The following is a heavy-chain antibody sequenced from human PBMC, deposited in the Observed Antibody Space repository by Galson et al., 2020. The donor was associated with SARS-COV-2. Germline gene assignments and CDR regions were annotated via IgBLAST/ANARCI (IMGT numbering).Heavy chain of an antibody. D-gene: IGHD6-13*01. Sequence: ASVKVSCKASGYTFTTYTIAWVRQAPGQGLEWMGWISGFNGNTNYAQKLQGRVTMTTDTSTSTAYMELRSLRSDDTAMYYCARARPIANSWYYFDYWGQGTLVTVSS. CDR1: GYTFTTYT. V-gene: IGHV1-18*04. J-gene: IGHJ4*02. CDR3: ARARPIANSWYYFDY. CDR2: ISGFNGNT.